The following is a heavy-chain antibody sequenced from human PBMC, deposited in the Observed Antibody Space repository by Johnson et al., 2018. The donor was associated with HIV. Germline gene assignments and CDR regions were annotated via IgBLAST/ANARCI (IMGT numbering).Heavy chain of an antibody. CDR1: GFTFSSYA. V-gene: IGHV3-64*01. J-gene: IGHJ3*02. CDR3: ERGITMIVVDAFDI. D-gene: IGHD3-22*01. CDR2: ISSNGGST. Sequence: QLLESGGGLVQPGGSLRLSCAASGFTFSSYAMHWVRQAPGKGLEYVSAISSNGGSTYYANSVKGRFTISIDNSKNTLYLQMGSLRAEDMAVYYCERGITMIVVDAFDIWGQGTMVTVSS.